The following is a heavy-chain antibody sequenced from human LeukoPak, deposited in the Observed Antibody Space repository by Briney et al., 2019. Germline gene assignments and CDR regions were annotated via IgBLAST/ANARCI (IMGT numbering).Heavy chain of an antibody. J-gene: IGHJ4*02. Sequence: PGGSLRLSRAASGFTPSNAWMSCVPHAPAKGREWVGRIKSKTDRGTTDYAAAVKGRFTISRDDSKNTLYLQMNSQKSEDTAVYYCTTVKGLLQPYCFWGQGTLVTVSS. CDR1: GFTPSNAW. CDR2: IKSKTDRGTT. D-gene: IGHD2-21*02. V-gene: IGHV3-15*01. CDR3: TTVKGLLQPYCF.